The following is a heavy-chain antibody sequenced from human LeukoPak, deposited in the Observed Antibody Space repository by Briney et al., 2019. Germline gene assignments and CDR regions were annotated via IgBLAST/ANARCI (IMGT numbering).Heavy chain of an antibody. Sequence: ASVKVSCEASGGTFSSYAISWVRQAPGQGLEWMGRIIPILGIANYAQKFQGRVTITADKSTSTAYMALSSLRSEDTAVYYCARAASYGSGSYLNWFDPWGQGTLVTVSS. J-gene: IGHJ5*02. D-gene: IGHD3-10*01. CDR1: GGTFSSYA. CDR3: ARAASYGSGSYLNWFDP. CDR2: IIPILGIA. V-gene: IGHV1-69*04.